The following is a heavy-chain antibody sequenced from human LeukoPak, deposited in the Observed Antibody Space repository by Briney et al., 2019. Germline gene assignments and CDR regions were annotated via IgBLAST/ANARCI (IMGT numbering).Heavy chain of an antibody. CDR1: GYTFASYH. CDR3: AREREDSYYFDY. J-gene: IGHJ4*02. D-gene: IGHD5-18*01. CDR2: IKISGGSS. V-gene: IGHV1-46*01. Sequence: ASVKVSCKTSGYTFASYHIHWVRQAPGQGLEWMGIIKISGGSSTYAQMFQGRLTMTRDASTRTAYMEMSSLTSEDTALYYCAREREDSYYFDYWGQGTLVTVSS.